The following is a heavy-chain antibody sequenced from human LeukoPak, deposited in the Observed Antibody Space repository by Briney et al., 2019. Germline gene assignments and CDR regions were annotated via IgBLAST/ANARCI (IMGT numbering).Heavy chain of an antibody. V-gene: IGHV4-39*01. CDR1: GGSIISSSFW. J-gene: IGHJ5*02. Sequence: ASETLSLTCTVSGGSIISSSFWWGWIRQPPGKGLEWIGSIYYSGVSYYNTSLKSRVTISVDTSKNQFSLNLNSVTAADTAFYYCASTPVGATTDWFDPWGQGTLVTVSS. CDR3: ASTPVGATTDWFDP. CDR2: IYYSGVS. D-gene: IGHD1-26*01.